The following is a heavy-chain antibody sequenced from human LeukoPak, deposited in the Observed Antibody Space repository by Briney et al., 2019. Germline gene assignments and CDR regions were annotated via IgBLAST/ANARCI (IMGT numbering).Heavy chain of an antibody. J-gene: IGHJ6*02. CDR2: ISGSGGST. D-gene: IGHD7-27*01. V-gene: IGHV3-23*01. CDR3: AKGSPGLYYYYGMDV. CDR1: GFTFSSYT. Sequence: GGSLRLSCTASGFTFSSYTMNWVRQAPGKRLEWVSAISGSGGSTYYADSVKGRFTISRDNSKNTLYLQMNSLRAEDTAVYYCAKGSPGLYYYYGMDVWGQGTTVTVSS.